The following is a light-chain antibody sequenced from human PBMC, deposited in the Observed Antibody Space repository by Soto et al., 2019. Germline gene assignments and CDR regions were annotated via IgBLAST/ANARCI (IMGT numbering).Light chain of an antibody. CDR2: DTS. V-gene: IGKV3-11*01. CDR3: QQRSNWRIT. CDR1: QSVSSS. Sequence: EIVLTQSPGTLSLSPGERATLSCRASQSVSSSLAWYQQKPGQAPRLLISDTSNRATGIPARFSGSGSGTDFTLTISSLEPEDFAVYYCQQRSNWRITFGQGTRLEIK. J-gene: IGKJ5*01.